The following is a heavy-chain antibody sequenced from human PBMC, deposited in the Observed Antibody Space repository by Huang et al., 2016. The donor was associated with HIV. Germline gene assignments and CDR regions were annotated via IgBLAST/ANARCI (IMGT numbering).Heavy chain of an antibody. CDR2: INSDGSDT. CDR3: AKNPSITAVDSDYYYYYMDV. D-gene: IGHD6-13*01. J-gene: IGHJ6*03. V-gene: IGHV3-74*01. CDR1: GFTFRNHW. Sequence: AASGFTFRNHWLHWVRQAPGKWLAWFSRINSDGSDTSHAGSVKGRFTISRDNAQNTVHLHMNSLRAEDTAVYFCAKNPSITAVDSDYYYYYMDVWGKGTTVTVS.